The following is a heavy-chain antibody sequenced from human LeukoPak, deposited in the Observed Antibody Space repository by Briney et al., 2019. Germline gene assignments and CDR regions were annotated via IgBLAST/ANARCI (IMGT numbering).Heavy chain of an antibody. CDR3: AKDRGYDAGGYAFDH. D-gene: IGHD4/OR15-4a*01. CDR2: ISGSDSST. Sequence: PGGSLRLSCAASRFAFGSYAMSWVRQAPGKGLEWVSAISGSDSSTYYADSVRGRFTISRDNSKNTLYLQMNSLRAGDTAFYYCAKDRGYDAGGYAFDHWGQGTLVIVSS. CDR1: RFAFGSYA. J-gene: IGHJ4*02. V-gene: IGHV3-23*01.